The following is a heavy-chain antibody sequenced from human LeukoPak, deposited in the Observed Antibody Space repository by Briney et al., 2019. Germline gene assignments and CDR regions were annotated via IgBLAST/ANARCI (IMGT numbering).Heavy chain of an antibody. J-gene: IGHJ5*02. CDR2: IYYSGST. Sequence: SQTLSLTCAVSGGSISSGGYSWSWIRQPPGKGLEWIGYIYYSGSTNYNPSLKSRVTISVDTSKNQFSLKLSSVTAADTAVYYCARRARGIDPWGQGTLVTVSS. V-gene: IGHV4-30-4*07. CDR3: ARRARGIDP. D-gene: IGHD6-13*01. CDR1: GGSISSGGYS.